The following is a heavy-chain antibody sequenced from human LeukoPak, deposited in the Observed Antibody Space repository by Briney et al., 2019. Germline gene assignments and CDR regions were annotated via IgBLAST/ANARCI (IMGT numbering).Heavy chain of an antibody. CDR1: GGSISSGDYY. J-gene: IGHJ5*02. V-gene: IGHV4-30-4*08. CDR3: ARGNWFDP. Sequence: PSETLSFTCTVSGGSISSGDYYWNWIRQPPGKGLEWIGYIYYSGSTYYNPSLKSRVTMSVDTSKNQFSLKLSSVTAADTAVYYCARGNWFDPWGQGTLVTVSS. CDR2: IYYSGST.